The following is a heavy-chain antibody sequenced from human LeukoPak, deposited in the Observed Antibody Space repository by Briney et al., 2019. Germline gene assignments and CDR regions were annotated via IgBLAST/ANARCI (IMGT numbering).Heavy chain of an antibody. CDR2: ISYDGSNK. Sequence: HPGGSLRLSCAASGFTFSSYGMHWVRQAPGKGLEWVAVISYDGSNKYYADSVKGRFTISRDNSKNTLYLQMNSLRAEDTAVYYCAKDLVSDSTAFDIWGQGTMVTVSS. D-gene: IGHD2/OR15-2a*01. CDR3: AKDLVSDSTAFDI. V-gene: IGHV3-30*18. J-gene: IGHJ3*02. CDR1: GFTFSSYG.